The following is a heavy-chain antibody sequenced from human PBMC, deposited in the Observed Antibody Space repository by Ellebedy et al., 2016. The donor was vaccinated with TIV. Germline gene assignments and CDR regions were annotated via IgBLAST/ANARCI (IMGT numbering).Heavy chain of an antibody. CDR2: IWYDGSNK. V-gene: IGHV3-33*01. D-gene: IGHD3-9*01. CDR3: ARARLDWNWFDP. CDR1: GFPFSSYG. Sequence: GGSLRLXXAASGFPFSSYGMHWVRQAPGKGLEWVAVIWYDGSNKYYADSVKGRFTISRDNSKNTLYLQMNSLRAEDTAVYYCARARLDWNWFDPWGQGTLVTVSS. J-gene: IGHJ5*02.